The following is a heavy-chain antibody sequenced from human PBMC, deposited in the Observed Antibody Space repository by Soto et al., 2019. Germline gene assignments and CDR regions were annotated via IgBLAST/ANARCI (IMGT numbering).Heavy chain of an antibody. Sequence: EVQLVESGGGLIQPGGSLRLSCAASGFTFSSNDMNWVRQAPGKGLEWVSLIYSSGSTSYADSVKGRFTISRDNSKNTLYPQMRSLRAENTAVYYCATRPLSPRAPWGQGTMVTVSS. CDR3: ATRPLSPRAP. CDR1: GFTFSSND. V-gene: IGHV3-53*01. J-gene: IGHJ3*01. CDR2: IYSSGST.